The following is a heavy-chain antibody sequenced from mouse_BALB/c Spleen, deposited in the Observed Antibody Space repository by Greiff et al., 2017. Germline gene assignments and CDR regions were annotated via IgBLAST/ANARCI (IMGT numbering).Heavy chain of an antibody. D-gene: IGHD2-4*01. CDR1: GFTFSDYY. Sequence: EVQRVESGGGLVQPGGSLKLSCAASGFTFSDYYMYWVRQTPEKRLEWVATISNGGSYTYYPDSVKGRFTISRDNAKNNLYLQMSSLKSEDTGMYYCARDGDYDGGYYAMDYWGQGTSVTVSS. V-gene: IGHV5-4*02. CDR3: ARDGDYDGGYYAMDY. J-gene: IGHJ4*01. CDR2: ISNGGSYT.